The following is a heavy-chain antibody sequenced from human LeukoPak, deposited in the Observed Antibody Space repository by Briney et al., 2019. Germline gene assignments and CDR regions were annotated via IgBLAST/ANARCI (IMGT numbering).Heavy chain of an antibody. Sequence: SETLSLTCTVSGGSISSYYWSWIRQPAGKGLEWIGRIYTSGSTNYNPSLKSRVTMSVDTSKNKFSLKLSSVTAADTAVYYCALYCSGAKRHLYYYYMDVWGKGTTGTVSS. J-gene: IGHJ6*03. V-gene: IGHV4-4*07. CDR1: GGSISSYY. CDR3: ALYCSGAKRHLYYYYMDV. D-gene: IGHD2-15*01. CDR2: IYTSGST.